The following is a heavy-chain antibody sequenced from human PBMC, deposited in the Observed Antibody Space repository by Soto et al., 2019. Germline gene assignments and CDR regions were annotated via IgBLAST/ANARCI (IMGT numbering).Heavy chain of an antibody. CDR1: GFTFSSYA. CDR3: ARDRGIVGATMYFDY. J-gene: IGHJ4*02. Sequence: GGSLRLSCAASGFTFSSYAMHWVRQAPGKGLEWVAVISYDGSNKYYADSVKGRFTISRDNSKNTLYLQMNSLRAEDTAVYYCARDRGIVGATMYFDYWGQGTLVTVSS. CDR2: ISYDGSNK. D-gene: IGHD1-26*01. V-gene: IGHV3-30-3*01.